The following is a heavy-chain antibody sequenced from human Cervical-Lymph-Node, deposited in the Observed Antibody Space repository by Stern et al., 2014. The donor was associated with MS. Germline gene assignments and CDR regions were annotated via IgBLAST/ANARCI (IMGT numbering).Heavy chain of an antibody. Sequence: VQLVESGGGVVQPGRSVRLSCEASGFTFSNYGMHWVRQAPGKGLEWVAVISFDVSKKYYADPVQGRFTITADKSKSTAILHMNSLSVEDTDVYYGAKREGNFWSGYYDYWGQGTPVTVSS. CDR1: GFTFSNYG. V-gene: IGHV3-30*18. D-gene: IGHD3-3*01. CDR3: AKREGNFWSGYYDY. CDR2: ISFDVSKK. J-gene: IGHJ4*02.